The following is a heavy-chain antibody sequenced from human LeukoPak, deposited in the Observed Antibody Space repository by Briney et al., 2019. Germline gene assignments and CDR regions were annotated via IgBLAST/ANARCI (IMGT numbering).Heavy chain of an antibody. CDR1: GGSFSGYY. CDR3: ARGPVGTYYYGSGSASFDY. CDR2: INHSGST. V-gene: IGHV4-34*01. D-gene: IGHD3-10*01. Sequence: PSETLSLTCAVYGGSFSGYYWSWIRQPPGKGLGWIGEINHSGSTNYNPSLKSRVTISVDTSKNQFSLKLSSVTAADTAVYYCARGPVGTYYYGSGSASFDYWGQGTLVTVSS. J-gene: IGHJ4*02.